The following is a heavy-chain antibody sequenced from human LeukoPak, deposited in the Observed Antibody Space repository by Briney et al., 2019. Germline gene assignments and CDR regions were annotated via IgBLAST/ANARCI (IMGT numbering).Heavy chain of an antibody. D-gene: IGHD3-10*01. CDR1: GYTFTGYY. Sequence: ASVKVSCKASGYTFTGYYMHWVRQAPGQGLEWMGWINPNSGGTNYAQKFQGRVTMTRDTSISTAYMELSRLRSDDTAVYYCARGLGAGITMVRGVIMKKNWFDPWGQGTLVTVSS. CDR2: INPNSGGT. CDR3: ARGLGAGITMVRGVIMKKNWFDP. J-gene: IGHJ5*02. V-gene: IGHV1-2*02.